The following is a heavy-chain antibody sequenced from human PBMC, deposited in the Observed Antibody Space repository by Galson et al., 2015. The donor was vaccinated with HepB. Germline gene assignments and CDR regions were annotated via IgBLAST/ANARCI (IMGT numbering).Heavy chain of an antibody. CDR3: ARERVATRRLDY. J-gene: IGHJ4*02. V-gene: IGHV4-31*03. Sequence: TLSLTCTVSGASVSSGSFHWTWIRQYPGKGLEWIGYIDYSGSTYYNPSLKSRVIISVDTSENQFSLNLSSVTAADTAVYLFARERVATRRLDYWGQGTLVTVSS. CDR1: GASVSSGSFH. CDR2: IDYSGST. D-gene: IGHD5-12*01.